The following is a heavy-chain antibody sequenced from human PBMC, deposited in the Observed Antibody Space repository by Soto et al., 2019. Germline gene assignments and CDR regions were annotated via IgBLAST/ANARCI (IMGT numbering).Heavy chain of an antibody. J-gene: IGHJ4*02. CDR2: VYYDGSV. Sequence: VHLQESGPGLAKPSGTLSLTCDVSGVSLSSGNWWSWVRQSPEKGLEWIGEVYYDGSVNYYPSFEGRVTISVDRSKNQFSLRLSSVTAADTAKYYCARLVYDSRLNYLYFDYWGPGTLVTVSS. V-gene: IGHV4-4*02. D-gene: IGHD3-22*01. CDR1: GVSLSSGNW. CDR3: ARLVYDSRLNYLYFDY.